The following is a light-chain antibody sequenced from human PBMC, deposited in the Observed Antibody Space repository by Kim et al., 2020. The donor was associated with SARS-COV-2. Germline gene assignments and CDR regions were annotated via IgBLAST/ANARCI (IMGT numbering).Light chain of an antibody. V-gene: IGKV1-39*01. CDR1: QSISTY. CDR3: QLSPITPLLP. CDR2: AAS. Sequence: DIQMTQSPSSLAASVGDRVTIACRASQSISTYLNWYQQKPGKAPKLLIYAASTLQGGVPSRFSGSGSGTDFTLTISTLQPEDFATYYIQLSPITPLLPFGEGPR. J-gene: IGKJ4*01.